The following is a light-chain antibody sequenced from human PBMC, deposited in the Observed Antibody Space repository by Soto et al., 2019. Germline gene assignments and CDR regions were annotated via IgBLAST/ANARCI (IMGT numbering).Light chain of an antibody. J-gene: IGKJ2*02. CDR3: QQYNNWPPCT. V-gene: IGKV3-15*01. CDR1: QSVSSN. CDR2: GAS. Sequence: EIVLTQSPGTLSLSPGERATLSCRASQSVSSNLAWYQQKPGQAPRLLIYGASTRATGIPARFSGSGSGTEFTLTISSLQSEDFAVYYCQQYNNWPPCTFGQGTKLEIK.